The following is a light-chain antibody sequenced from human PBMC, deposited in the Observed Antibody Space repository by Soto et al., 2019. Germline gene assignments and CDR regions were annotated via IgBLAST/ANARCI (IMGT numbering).Light chain of an antibody. CDR2: EDN. Sequence: NFMLTQPHSVSESPGKTVTISCTRSSGSIASNYVQWYQQRPGSAPTPVIYEDNERPSGVPDRFSGSIDSSSNSASLNISGLKTDDEADYYCQSYHSGNVVFGGGTQLTV. CDR1: SGSIASNY. J-gene: IGLJ2*01. CDR3: QSYHSGNVV. V-gene: IGLV6-57*04.